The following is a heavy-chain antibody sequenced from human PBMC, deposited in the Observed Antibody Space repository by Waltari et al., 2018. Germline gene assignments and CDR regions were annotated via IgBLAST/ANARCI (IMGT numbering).Heavy chain of an antibody. CDR2: INPNSGGT. J-gene: IGHJ4*02. CDR3: ARPASTIRGHTAPIFDY. D-gene: IGHD3-10*01. Sequence: QVQLVQSGAEVKKPGASVKVSCKASGYTFTGYYMHWVRQAPGQGLEWMGWINPNSGGTNYAQKFQGRVTMTRDPAISTAYMELGRLRSDDTAVYYCARPASTIRGHTAPIFDYWGQGTLVTVSS. V-gene: IGHV1-2*02. CDR1: GYTFTGYY.